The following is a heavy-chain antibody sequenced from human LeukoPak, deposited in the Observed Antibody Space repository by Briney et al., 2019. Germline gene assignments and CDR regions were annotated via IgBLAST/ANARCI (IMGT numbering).Heavy chain of an antibody. J-gene: IGHJ4*02. CDR1: GFTFSSSW. V-gene: IGHV3-74*01. Sequence: PGGSLRLSCAASGFTFSSSWMHWVRQAPGKGLVWVSRINPDGSSTSHADSVKGRFTISRDNAKNTVYLQMNSQRAEDTAVYYCAKDLDYGDYIDYWGQGTLVTVSS. CDR3: AKDLDYGDYIDY. CDR2: INPDGSST. D-gene: IGHD4-17*01.